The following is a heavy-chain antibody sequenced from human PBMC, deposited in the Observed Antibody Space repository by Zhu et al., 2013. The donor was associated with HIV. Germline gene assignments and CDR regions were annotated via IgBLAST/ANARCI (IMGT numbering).Heavy chain of an antibody. CDR1: GYTLTELS. V-gene: IGHV1-24*01. CDR2: FDPEDGET. Sequence: QVQLVQSGAEVKKPGASVKVSCKVSGYTLTELSIHWVRQAPGKGLEWMGGFDPEDGETNYAQRFQGRVTITADKSTSTAYMELSSLRSEDTAVYSCARDRELVRGVYGMDVWGPGTTVTVSS. CDR3: ARDRELVRGVYGMDV. D-gene: IGHD3-10*01. J-gene: IGHJ6*02.